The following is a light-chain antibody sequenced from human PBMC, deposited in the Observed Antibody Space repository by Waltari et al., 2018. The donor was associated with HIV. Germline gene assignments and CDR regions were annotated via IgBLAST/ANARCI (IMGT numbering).Light chain of an antibody. Sequence: DIQMTQSQSSLSGSVGVRVTITCRASQDISNYVAWYQQKPGKIPQLLIYAASTLQSGVPSRFSGGGSGTEFNFTIRSLQPEDVGTYYCQRYNSAPRTFGQGSTV. V-gene: IGKV1-27*01. CDR2: AAS. J-gene: IGKJ1*01. CDR1: QDISNY. CDR3: QRYNSAPRT.